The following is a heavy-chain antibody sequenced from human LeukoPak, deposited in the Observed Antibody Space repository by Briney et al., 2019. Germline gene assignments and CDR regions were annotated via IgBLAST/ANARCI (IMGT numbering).Heavy chain of an antibody. D-gene: IGHD6-13*01. CDR3: ATYSSSWYSVWYFDL. Sequence: GGSLRLSCAASGFTFSSYEMNWVRQAPGKGLEWVSAISGSGGSTYYADSVKGRFTISRDNSKNSLYLQMNSLRAEDTAVYYCATYSSSWYSVWYFDLWGRGTLVTVSS. CDR2: ISGSGGST. V-gene: IGHV3-23*01. CDR1: GFTFSSYE. J-gene: IGHJ2*01.